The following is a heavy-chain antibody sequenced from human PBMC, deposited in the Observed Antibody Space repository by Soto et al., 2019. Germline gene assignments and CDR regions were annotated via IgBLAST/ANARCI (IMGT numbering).Heavy chain of an antibody. CDR2: IYYSGST. CDR1: GGSINTYY. CDR3: ARQRGITGTTDWFVP. D-gene: IGHD1-20*01. V-gene: IGHV4-59*08. Sequence: SETLSLTCTVSGGSINTYYWSWIRQPPGKGLEWIGYIYYSGSTNYNPSLKSRVTISVDTSKNQFSLSPSSVTAADTAVYYCARQRGITGTTDWFVPWGQGTPVTVSS. J-gene: IGHJ5*02.